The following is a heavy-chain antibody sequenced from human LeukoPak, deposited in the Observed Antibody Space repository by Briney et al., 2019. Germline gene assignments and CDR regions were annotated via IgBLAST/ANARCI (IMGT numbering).Heavy chain of an antibody. V-gene: IGHV5-51*01. Sequence: GESLKISCKASGYSFTSYWIGWVRQMPGKGLEWMGIIDPSDSGTRYTPSFQGQVTISADKSLTTAYLQWNSLKASDTAMYYCARQTAMGRSGDYWGQGTLVTVSS. CDR2: IDPSDSGT. D-gene: IGHD5-18*01. J-gene: IGHJ4*02. CDR3: ARQTAMGRSGDY. CDR1: GYSFTSYW.